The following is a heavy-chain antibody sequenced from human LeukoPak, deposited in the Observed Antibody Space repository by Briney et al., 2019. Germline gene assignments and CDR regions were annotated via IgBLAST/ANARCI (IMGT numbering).Heavy chain of an antibody. D-gene: IGHD1-26*01. J-gene: IGHJ4*02. CDR1: GFTFSSSD. V-gene: IGHV3-23*01. CDR2: ISGSGGST. CDR3: AKRTVGLTYFDY. Sequence: PGGSLRLSCAASGFTFSSSDMSWVRQAPGKGLEWVSAISGSGGSTYYADSVKGRFTISRDNSKNTLYLQMNSLRAEDTAVYYCAKRTVGLTYFDYWGQGTLVTVSS.